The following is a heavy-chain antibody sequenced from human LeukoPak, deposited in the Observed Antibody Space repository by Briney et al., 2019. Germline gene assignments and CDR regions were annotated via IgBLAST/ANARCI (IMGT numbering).Heavy chain of an antibody. CDR1: GYTFTGYN. CDR2: IDPYSGGT. Sequence: ASVKVSCKASGYTFTGYNMHWVRQAPGQGLEWMGWIDPYSGGTNYAQRFQGRVTMTRDTSITTVYMELSRLTSDDTADYFCARGNYYGSGPLFDAWGQGALVAVSS. D-gene: IGHD3-10*01. CDR3: ARGNYYGSGPLFDA. J-gene: IGHJ5*02. V-gene: IGHV1-2*02.